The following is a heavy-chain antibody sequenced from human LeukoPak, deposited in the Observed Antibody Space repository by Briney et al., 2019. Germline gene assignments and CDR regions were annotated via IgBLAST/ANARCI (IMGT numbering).Heavy chain of an antibody. J-gene: IGHJ3*02. CDR3: ARAANYYDFWSGYSPDAFDI. CDR2: IYYSGST. CDR1: GGSISSYY. V-gene: IGHV4-59*01. Sequence: SETLSLTCTVSGGSISSYYWSWIRQPPGKGLEWIGYIYYSGSTNYNPSLKSRVTISVDTSKNQFSLKLSSVTAADTAVYYCARAANYYDFWSGYSPDAFDIWGQGTMVTVSS. D-gene: IGHD3-3*01.